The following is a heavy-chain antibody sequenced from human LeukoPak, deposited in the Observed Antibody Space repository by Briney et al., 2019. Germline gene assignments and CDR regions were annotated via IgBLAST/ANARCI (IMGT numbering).Heavy chain of an antibody. CDR2: ISGSGGST. CDR3: ARKGIGSSRYQNMDV. J-gene: IGHJ6*03. CDR1: GFTFSSYA. D-gene: IGHD6-25*01. V-gene: IGHV3-23*01. Sequence: GSLRLSCAASGFTFSSYAMSWVRQAPGKGLEWVSAISGSGGSTYYADSVKGRFTISRDNSKNTLYLQMNSLRAEDTAVYYCARKGIGSSRYQNMDVWGKGTTVTVSS.